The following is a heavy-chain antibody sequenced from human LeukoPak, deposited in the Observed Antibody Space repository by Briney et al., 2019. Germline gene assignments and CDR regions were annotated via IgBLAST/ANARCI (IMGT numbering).Heavy chain of an antibody. CDR3: ARESDLSNYDRTVY. CDR1: GGSISSGNYY. D-gene: IGHD3-22*01. J-gene: IGHJ4*02. V-gene: IGHV4-61*02. CDR2: IYTSGST. Sequence: RSSETLSLTCAVSGGSISSGNYYWSWIRQPAGKGLEWIGRIYTSGSTSYNPTLKSRVTILSDTSKNQFSLKLSSVTAADTAVYYCARESDLSNYDRTVYWGQGTLVTVSA.